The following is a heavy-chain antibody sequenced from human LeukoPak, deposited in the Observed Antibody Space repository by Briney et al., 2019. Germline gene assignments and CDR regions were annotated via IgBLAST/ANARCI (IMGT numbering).Heavy chain of an antibody. J-gene: IGHJ6*03. CDR1: GFTFSSYG. CDR3: AKDNSYSSSWTLYYYYYYMDV. D-gene: IGHD6-13*01. Sequence: RGSLRLSCAASGFTFSSYGMHWVRQAPGKGLEWVAVIWYDGSNKYYADSVKGRFTISRDNSKNTLYLQMNSLRAEDTAVYYCAKDNSYSSSWTLYYYYYYMDVWGKGTTVTVSS. V-gene: IGHV3-33*06. CDR2: IWYDGSNK.